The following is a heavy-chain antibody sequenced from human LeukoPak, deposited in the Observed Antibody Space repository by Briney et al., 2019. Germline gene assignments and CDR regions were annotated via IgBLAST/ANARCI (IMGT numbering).Heavy chain of an antibody. V-gene: IGHV4-59*01. Sequence: PSETLSLTCTVSGGSISNDYWSWIRQPPGKELEWIGYIYYSGSTNYNPSLKSRVTISIDTSKSQFSLKLSSVSAADTAVYYCARPQKRKDSRDAFDIWGQGTMVTVSS. J-gene: IGHJ3*02. D-gene: IGHD3-22*01. CDR2: IYYSGST. CDR1: GGSISNDY. CDR3: ARPQKRKDSRDAFDI.